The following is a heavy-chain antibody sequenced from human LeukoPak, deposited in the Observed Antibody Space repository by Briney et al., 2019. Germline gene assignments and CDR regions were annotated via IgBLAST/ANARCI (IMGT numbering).Heavy chain of an antibody. D-gene: IGHD5-18*01. V-gene: IGHV3-21*01. CDR3: ARDLSGIAGYTYGRGIDY. CDR2: ISSSSSYI. Sequence: NPGGSLRLSCAASGFTFSSYSMNLVRQAPGKGLEWVSSISSSSSYIYYADSVKGRFTISRDNAKTSLYLQMNSLRAEDTAVYYCARDLSGIAGYTYGRGIDYWGQGTLVTVSS. J-gene: IGHJ4*02. CDR1: GFTFSSYS.